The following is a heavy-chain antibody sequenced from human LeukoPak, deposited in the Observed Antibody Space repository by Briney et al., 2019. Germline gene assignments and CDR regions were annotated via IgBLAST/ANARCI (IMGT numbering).Heavy chain of an antibody. CDR1: GYTFTSYY. CDR2: INPSGGST. D-gene: IGHD6-13*01. V-gene: IGHV1-46*01. CDR3: AQQLAHNWFDP. Sequence: SVKVSCKASGYTFTSYYMHWVRQAPGQGLEWMGIINPSGGSTSYAQKFQGRVTMTRDTSTSTVYMELSSLRSEDTAVYYCAQQLAHNWFDPWGQGTLVTVSS. J-gene: IGHJ5*02.